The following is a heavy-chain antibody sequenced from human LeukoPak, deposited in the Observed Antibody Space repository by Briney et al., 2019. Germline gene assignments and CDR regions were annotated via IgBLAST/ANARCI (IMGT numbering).Heavy chain of an antibody. V-gene: IGHV1-2*02. Sequence: ASVKVSCKASGYTFTGYSMHWVRQAPGQGLEWMGWINPNSGVTNSAQKFQGRVTMTRDTSISTAYMELSRLRADDTAVYYCAGGGLSGQLDYWGQGTLVTVSS. J-gene: IGHJ4*02. CDR1: GYTFTGYS. CDR3: AGGGLSGQLDY. CDR2: INPNSGVT. D-gene: IGHD5-18*01.